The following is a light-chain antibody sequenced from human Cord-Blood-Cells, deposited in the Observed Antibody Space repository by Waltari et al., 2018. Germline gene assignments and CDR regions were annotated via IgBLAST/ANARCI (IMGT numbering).Light chain of an antibody. CDR1: SSDVVGFNY. CDR2: DVS. Sequence: QFALPQPASVSGSLGQSVTLPCPGPSSDVVGFNYVSWYQQHPGKAPKLMIYDVSKRPSGVPDRFSGSKSGNTASLTISGLQAEDEADYYCCSYAGSYTYVFGTGTKVTVL. J-gene: IGLJ1*01. CDR3: CSYAGSYTYV. V-gene: IGLV2-11*01.